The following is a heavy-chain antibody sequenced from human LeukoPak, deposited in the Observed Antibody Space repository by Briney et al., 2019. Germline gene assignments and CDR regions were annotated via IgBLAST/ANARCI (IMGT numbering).Heavy chain of an antibody. Sequence: SGGSLRLSCAASGFTFSSYWMSWVRQAPGKGPEWVAHIKQDASQEDHVDSVKGRFTVSRDNAENSLYLQMNSLRAEDTALYYCARKRPNYFDYWGQGALVTVSS. CDR3: ARKRPNYFDY. CDR1: GFTFSSYW. V-gene: IGHV3-7*01. J-gene: IGHJ4*02. CDR2: IKQDASQE.